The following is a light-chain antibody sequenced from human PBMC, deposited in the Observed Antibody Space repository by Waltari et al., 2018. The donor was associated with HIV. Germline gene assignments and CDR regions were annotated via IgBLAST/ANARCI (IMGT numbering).Light chain of an antibody. CDR2: GAS. J-gene: IGKJ2*01. CDR3: HQYGNSPST. Sequence: EPVLTQSPGTLSLSPGERATLSCRASQSVNANFFAWYQQRPGQAPRLLIYGASTRAPGIPDRFSGSGSGTDFTLTISRLEPEDFAVYYCHQYGNSPSTFGQGTTLDIK. V-gene: IGKV3-20*01. CDR1: QSVNANF.